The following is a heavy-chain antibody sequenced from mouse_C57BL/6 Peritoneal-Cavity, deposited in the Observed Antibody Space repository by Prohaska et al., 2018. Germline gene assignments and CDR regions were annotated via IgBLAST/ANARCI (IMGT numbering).Heavy chain of an antibody. D-gene: IGHD1-1*01. CDR1: GIDFIRYW. Sequence: EVKLLQSGGGLVQPGGSLKLSCAASGIDFIRYWMIWVRRAPGKGLEWIGEINPDSSTINYATSLKDKFISSRDNAKNTLYLQMSKVRSGDTALYYCARTLPESFDYWGQGTTLTVSS. CDR3: ARTLPESFDY. CDR2: INPDSSTI. J-gene: IGHJ2*01. V-gene: IGHV4-1*01.